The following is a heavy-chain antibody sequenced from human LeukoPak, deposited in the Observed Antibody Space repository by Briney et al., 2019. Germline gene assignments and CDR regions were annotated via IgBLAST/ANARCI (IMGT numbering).Heavy chain of an antibody. CDR2: INSDGSST. J-gene: IGHJ5*02. Sequence: AGGSLRLSCAASGFTFSSYWMHWVRQAPGKGLVGVSRINSDGSSTSYAGSVKGRFTISRDNAKNTLYLQMNNLRAEDTAVYYCARTSGWYNLWGQGTLVTVSS. CDR3: ARTSGWYNL. V-gene: IGHV3-74*01. CDR1: GFTFSSYW. D-gene: IGHD6-19*01.